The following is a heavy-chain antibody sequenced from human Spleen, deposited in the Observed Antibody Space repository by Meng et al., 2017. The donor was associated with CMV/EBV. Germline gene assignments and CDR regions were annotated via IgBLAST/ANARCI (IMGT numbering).Heavy chain of an antibody. D-gene: IGHD1-26*01. CDR3: ARDKGATPDAFDI. V-gene: IGHV1-2*02. CDR2: INPNSGGT. J-gene: IGHJ3*02. CDR1: GYTFTGYY. Sequence: VQRVQSGTEVKKPGASVKVSCNASGYTFTGYYMHWVRQAPGQGLEWMGWINPNSGGTNYAQKFQGRVTMTRDTSISTAYMELSRLRSDDTAVYYCARDKGATPDAFDIWGQGTMVTVSS.